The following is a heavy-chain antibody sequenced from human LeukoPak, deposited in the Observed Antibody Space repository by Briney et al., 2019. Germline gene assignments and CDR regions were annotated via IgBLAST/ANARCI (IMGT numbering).Heavy chain of an antibody. Sequence: PSGTLSLTCAVYGGSFSGYYWSWIRQPPGKGLEWIGEINHSGSTNYKPSVKSRVTISVDTSKNQFSLKLSSVTAADTAVYYCARRGPRRYYFDYWGQGTLVTVSS. CDR2: INHSGST. CDR1: GGSFSGYY. D-gene: IGHD2-21*01. CDR3: ARRGPRRYYFDY. V-gene: IGHV4-34*01. J-gene: IGHJ4*02.